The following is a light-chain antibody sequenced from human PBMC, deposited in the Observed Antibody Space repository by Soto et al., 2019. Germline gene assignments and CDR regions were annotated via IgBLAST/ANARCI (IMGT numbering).Light chain of an antibody. Sequence: QSALTQPPSASGSPGQSVTISCTGTSSDVGGYDYVSWYQQHPGTAPKLMLYEVNNRPSGVSNRFSGSKSGNTASLIISGLQTEDEADYYCSAYTTTSTLIFGTGTKVTVL. V-gene: IGLV2-14*01. CDR3: SAYTTTSTLI. CDR2: EVN. CDR1: SSDVGGYDY. J-gene: IGLJ1*01.